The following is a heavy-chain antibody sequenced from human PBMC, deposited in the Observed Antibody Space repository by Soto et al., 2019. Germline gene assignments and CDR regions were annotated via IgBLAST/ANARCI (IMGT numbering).Heavy chain of an antibody. CDR3: ARVGSTSAAGVHDY. D-gene: IGHD6-13*01. Sequence: GGSLRLSCAASGFSFSDFYMSWIRQAPGKGLEWISYISSSGSHTPYADSVKGRFTISRDNAKNSVYLQMNSLRAEDTAVYYCARVGSTSAAGVHDYWGLGTLVTVSS. CDR1: GFSFSDFY. J-gene: IGHJ4*02. V-gene: IGHV3-11*06. CDR2: ISSSGSHT.